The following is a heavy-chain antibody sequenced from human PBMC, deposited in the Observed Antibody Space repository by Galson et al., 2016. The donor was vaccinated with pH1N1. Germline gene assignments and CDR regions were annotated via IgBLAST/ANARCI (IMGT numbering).Heavy chain of an antibody. Sequence: SLRLSCAASGFTFDDYAMYWVRQAPGKGLEWVSDISWNSGSIAYADSVKGRFTISRDNAMNSLYLQMNSLHQGPIGLPPGTLLQEHLWG. CDR2: ISWNSGSI. V-gene: IGHV3-9*01. CDR3: TLLQEHL. CDR1: GFTFDDYA. J-gene: IGHJ6*01.